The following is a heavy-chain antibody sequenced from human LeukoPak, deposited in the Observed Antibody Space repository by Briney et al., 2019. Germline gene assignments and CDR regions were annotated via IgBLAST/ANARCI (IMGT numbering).Heavy chain of an antibody. Sequence: GGSLRLPCAASGFTFDDYAMHWVRQAPGKGLEWVSGISWNSGSIGYADSVKGRFTIYRDNAKNSLYLQMNSLRAEDTAVYYCAELGITMIGGVWGKGTTVTISS. D-gene: IGHD3-10*02. V-gene: IGHV3-9*01. CDR3: AELGITMIGGV. CDR2: ISWNSGSI. J-gene: IGHJ6*04. CDR1: GFTFDDYA.